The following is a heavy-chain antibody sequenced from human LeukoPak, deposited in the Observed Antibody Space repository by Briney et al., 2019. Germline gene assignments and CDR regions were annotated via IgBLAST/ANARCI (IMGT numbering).Heavy chain of an antibody. Sequence: GGSLTLPCTASGYTFDVYAMHWVRQVPGQGLEWVSSMSWKSGRRDYEDSVKGRFTISRDNAKNSLYLQMNSVRAEDMALYDCEKDMGNGSTGAFDIWGQGTMVSVSS. D-gene: IGHD6-19*01. CDR1: GYTFDVYA. CDR3: EKDMGNGSTGAFDI. V-gene: IGHV3-9*03. J-gene: IGHJ3*02. CDR2: MSWKSGRR.